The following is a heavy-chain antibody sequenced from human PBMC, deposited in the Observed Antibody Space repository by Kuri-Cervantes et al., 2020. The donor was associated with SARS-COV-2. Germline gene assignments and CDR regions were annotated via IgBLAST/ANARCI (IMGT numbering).Heavy chain of an antibody. CDR3: ARARRDGYKGPFD. J-gene: IGHJ4*02. CDR2: IHYSGST. V-gene: IGHV4-59*11. D-gene: IGHD5-24*01. Sequence: LNISCAVSGSSISSHYWSWIRQPPGKVLEWIGYIHYSGSTNYNPSLKSRVTISVDTSTNKFSLKLSSVTAADTAVYYCARARRDGYKGPFDWGQGTLVTVSS. CDR1: GSSISSHY.